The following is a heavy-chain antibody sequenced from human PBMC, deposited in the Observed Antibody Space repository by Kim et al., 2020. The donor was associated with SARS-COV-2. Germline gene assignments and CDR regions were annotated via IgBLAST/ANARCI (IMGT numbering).Heavy chain of an antibody. D-gene: IGHD3-3*01. CDR3: ARISTGYDFWSGSYYYYGMDV. J-gene: IGHJ6*02. V-gene: IGHV4-59*01. CDR1: GGSISSYY. Sequence: SETLSLTCTVSGGSISSYYWSWIRQPPGKGLEWIGYIYYSGSTNYNPSLKSRVTISVDTSKNQFSLKLSSVTAADTAVYYCARISTGYDFWSGSYYYYGMDVWGQGTTVTVSS. CDR2: IYYSGST.